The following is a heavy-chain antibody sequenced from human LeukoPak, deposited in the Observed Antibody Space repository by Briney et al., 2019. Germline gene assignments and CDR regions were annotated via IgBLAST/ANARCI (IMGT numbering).Heavy chain of an antibody. V-gene: IGHV4-30-4*01. CDR2: IYYSGST. D-gene: IGHD6-6*01. CDR3: ARGPPFSSSSPLYYYYGMDV. CDR1: GGSISSGDYY. J-gene: IGHJ6*02. Sequence: SETLSLTCTVSGGSISSGDYYWSWIRQPPGKGLEWIXYIYYSGSTYYNPSLKSRVTISVDTSKNQFSLKLSSVTAADTAVYYCARGPPFSSSSPLYYYYGMDVWGQGTTVTVSS.